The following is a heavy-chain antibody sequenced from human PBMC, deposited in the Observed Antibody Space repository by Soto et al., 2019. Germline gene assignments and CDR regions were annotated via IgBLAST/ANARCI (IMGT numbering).Heavy chain of an antibody. CDR3: VRDSRRGYGMDV. CDR1: GFTFSSHS. CDR2: ISGGSKSI. V-gene: IGHV3-48*02. J-gene: IGHJ6*02. Sequence: ESGGGLVQPGGSLRLSCVASGFTFSSHSMNWVHQAPGKGLEWVSYISGGSKSIYYAASVKGRFTISRDNAKNSLYLEMNSLRDEDTAVYSCVRDSRRGYGMDVWGPGTTVTVSS. D-gene: IGHD3-10*01.